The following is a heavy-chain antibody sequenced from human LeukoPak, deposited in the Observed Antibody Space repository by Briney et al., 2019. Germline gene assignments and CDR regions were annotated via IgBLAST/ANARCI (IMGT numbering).Heavy chain of an antibody. CDR3: ARGATDVTRWFDP. CDR2: ISRASESI. Sequence: GGSLRLSYAASGFTFNTYSMSWVRQAPGKGLEWVSIISRASESIFYADSVKGRFTISRDNAKNSLYLQMNGLRAEDTAVYYCARGATDVTRWFDPWGQGTRVTVSS. J-gene: IGHJ5*02. D-gene: IGHD1-1*01. V-gene: IGHV3-21*01. CDR1: GFTFNTYS.